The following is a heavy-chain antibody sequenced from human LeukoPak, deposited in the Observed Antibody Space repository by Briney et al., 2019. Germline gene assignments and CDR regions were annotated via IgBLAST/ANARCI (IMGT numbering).Heavy chain of an antibody. CDR1: GFTFNNYV. Sequence: GGSLRLSCAPSGFTFNNYVMSWVRQAPGKGLEWVSAMGGGGTTYYADYVKGRFTISRDTSKNPLYLQMNSLRAEDTAIYYCAKAGRQQAVAGWIHYWGQGTLVSVSS. J-gene: IGHJ4*02. D-gene: IGHD6-19*01. V-gene: IGHV3-23*01. CDR2: MGGGGTT. CDR3: AKAGRQQAVAGWIHY.